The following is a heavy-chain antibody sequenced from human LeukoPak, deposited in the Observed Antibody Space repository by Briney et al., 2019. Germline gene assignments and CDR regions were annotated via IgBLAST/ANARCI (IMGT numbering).Heavy chain of an antibody. J-gene: IGHJ5*02. Sequence: PSETLSLTCTVSGGSISSGGYSWSWIRQHPGKGLEWIGYIYYSGSTYYNPSLKSRVTISVDTSKNQFSLKLSSVTAADTAVYYCARIGLLRLGELNWFDPWGQGTLVTVSS. V-gene: IGHV4-31*03. CDR1: GGSISSGGYS. D-gene: IGHD3-16*01. CDR2: IYYSGST. CDR3: ARIGLLRLGELNWFDP.